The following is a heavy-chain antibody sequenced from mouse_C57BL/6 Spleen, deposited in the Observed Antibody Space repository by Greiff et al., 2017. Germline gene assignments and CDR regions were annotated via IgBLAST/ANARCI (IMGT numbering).Heavy chain of an antibody. D-gene: IGHD2-3*01. J-gene: IGHJ2*01. CDR1: GYAFSSYW. V-gene: IGHV1-80*01. Sequence: QVQLQQSGAELVKPGASVKISCKASGYAFSSYWMNWVQQRPGKGLEWIGQIYPGDGDTNYNGKFKGKATLTADKSSSTAYMQLSSLTSEDSAVYFWAREHDGYSYYFDDWGQGTTRTVAS. CDR2: IYPGDGDT. CDR3: AREHDGYSYYFDD.